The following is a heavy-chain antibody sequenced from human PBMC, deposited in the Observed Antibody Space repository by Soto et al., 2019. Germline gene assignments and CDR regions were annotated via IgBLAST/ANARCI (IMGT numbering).Heavy chain of an antibody. CDR3: ARSGTSFGVVPGFFDY. CDR1: GDSVSSNSAA. D-gene: IGHD3-3*01. V-gene: IGHV6-1*01. Sequence: QVQLQQSGPGLVKPSQTLSLTCAISGDSVSSNSAAWNWIRQSPSRGLEWLGRTYYRSKWYNDYAVAVKSRITLNPDTSKNPFSLQLNSVTPEDTAVYYCARSGTSFGVVPGFFDYWGQGTLVTVSS. CDR2: TYYRSKWYN. J-gene: IGHJ4*02.